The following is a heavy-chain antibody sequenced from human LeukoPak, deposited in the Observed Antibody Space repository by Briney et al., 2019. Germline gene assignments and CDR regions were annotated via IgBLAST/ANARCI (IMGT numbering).Heavy chain of an antibody. J-gene: IGHJ4*02. V-gene: IGHV4-34*01. CDR3: AADCSSTSCYFPIDY. Sequence: ETLSLTCAVYGGSFSGYYWSWIRQPPGKGLEWIGEINHSGSTNYNPSLKSRVTISVDTSKNQFSLKLSSVTAADTAVYYCAADCSSTSCYFPIDYWGQGTLVTVSS. CDR1: GGSFSGYY. D-gene: IGHD2-2*01. CDR2: INHSGST.